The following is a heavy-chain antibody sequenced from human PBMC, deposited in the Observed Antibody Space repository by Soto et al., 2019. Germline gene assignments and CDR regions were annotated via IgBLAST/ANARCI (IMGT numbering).Heavy chain of an antibody. CDR2: ISSSSGTI. V-gene: IGHV3-48*01. Sequence: GGSLRLSCAASGFTFSTYSMNWVRQAPGKGLDWVSYISSSSGTIYYADSVKGRFTISRDSAKNSLYLQMNSLRGEDTAVYYCARGKYMDVWGKGTTVTVSS. CDR3: ARGKYMDV. J-gene: IGHJ6*03. CDR1: GFTFSTYS.